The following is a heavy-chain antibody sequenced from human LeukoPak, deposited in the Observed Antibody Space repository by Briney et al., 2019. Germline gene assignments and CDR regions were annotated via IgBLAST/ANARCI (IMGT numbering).Heavy chain of an antibody. CDR3: ARASCSGGSCYSKRIDY. CDR2: IYHSGST. V-gene: IGHV4-4*02. Sequence: PSETLSLTCAVSGGSISSSNWWSWVRQPPGKGLEWIGEIYHSGSTNYNPSLKSRVTISVDKSKNQFSLKLSSVTAADTAVYYCARASCSGGSCYSKRIDYWGQGTLVTVSS. D-gene: IGHD2-15*01. CDR1: GGSISSSNW. J-gene: IGHJ4*02.